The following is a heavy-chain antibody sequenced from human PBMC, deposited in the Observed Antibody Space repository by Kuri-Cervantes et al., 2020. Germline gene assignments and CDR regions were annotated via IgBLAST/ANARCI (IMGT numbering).Heavy chain of an antibody. CDR1: GFTFDDYA. V-gene: IGHV3-9*01. D-gene: IGHD3-10*01. J-gene: IGHJ4*02. Sequence: GGSLRLSCAASGFTFDDYAMHWVRQAPGKGLEWVSGISWNSGSIGYADSVKGRFTISRDNAENSLYLQMNSLRAEDTALYYCAKGGTYYGSGSYYPPSPHFDYWGQGTLVTVSS. CDR2: ISWNSGSI. CDR3: AKGGTYYGSGSYYPPSPHFDY.